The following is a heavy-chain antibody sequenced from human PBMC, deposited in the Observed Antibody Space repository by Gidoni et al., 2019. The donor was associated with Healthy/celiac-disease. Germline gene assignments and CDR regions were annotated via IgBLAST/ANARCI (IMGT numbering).Heavy chain of an antibody. CDR1: GLTVSSNY. CDR2: IYSGGST. Sequence: EVQLVESGGGLVQPGGSLRLSCAASGLTVSSNYMSWVRQAPGKGLGWVSVIYSGGSTYYADAVKGRFTISRDNSKNTLYLQMNSLRAEDTAVYYCAGLYYYYYYMDVWGKGTTVTVSS. J-gene: IGHJ6*03. V-gene: IGHV3-66*01. CDR3: AGLYYYYYYMDV.